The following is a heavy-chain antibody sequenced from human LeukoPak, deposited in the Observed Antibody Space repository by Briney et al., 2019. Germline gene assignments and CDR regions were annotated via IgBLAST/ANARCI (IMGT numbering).Heavy chain of an antibody. CDR1: GFTFSSYE. D-gene: IGHD3-22*01. Sequence: GGSLRLSCAASGFTFSSYEMNWVRQAPGKGLDWVSYISSSGSTVSYADSVKRRFTISRDNAKSSLFLQVNGLRAEDTAVYYCARHDSSGYHFDYWGQGHLVTVS. CDR3: ARHDSSGYHFDY. V-gene: IGHV3-48*03. J-gene: IGHJ4*02. CDR2: ISSSGSTV.